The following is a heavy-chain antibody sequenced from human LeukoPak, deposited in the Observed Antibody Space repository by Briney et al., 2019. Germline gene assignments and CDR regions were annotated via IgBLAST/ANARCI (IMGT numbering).Heavy chain of an antibody. V-gene: IGHV1-69*13. D-gene: IGHD3-10*01. CDR2: IIPIFGTA. CDR1: GYTFTGYY. J-gene: IGHJ4*02. CDR3: ARASYFHGSFDY. Sequence: SVKVSCKASGYTFTGYYMHWVRQAPGQGLEWMGGIIPIFGTANYAQKFQGRVTITADESTSTAYMELSSLRSEDTAVYYCARASYFHGSFDYWGQGTLVTVSS.